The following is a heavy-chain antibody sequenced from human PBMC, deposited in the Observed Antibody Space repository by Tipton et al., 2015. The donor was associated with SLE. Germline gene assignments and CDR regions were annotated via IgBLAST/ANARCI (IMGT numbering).Heavy chain of an antibody. CDR3: ARQDYNSVFDY. CDR2: INHSGST. CDR1: GGSFSGYY. Sequence: TLSLTCAVYGGSFSGYYWRWIRQPPGKGLEWIGEINHSGSTNYNPSLKSRVTISVDTSKNQFSLKLSSVTAADTAVYYCARQDYNSVFDYWGQGILVTVSP. J-gene: IGHJ4*02. V-gene: IGHV4-34*01. D-gene: IGHD3-10*01.